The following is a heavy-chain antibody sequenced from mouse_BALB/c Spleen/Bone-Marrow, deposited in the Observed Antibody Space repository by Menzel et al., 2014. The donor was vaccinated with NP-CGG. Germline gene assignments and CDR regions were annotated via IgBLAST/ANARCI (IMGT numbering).Heavy chain of an antibody. CDR2: ISNGGGST. CDR1: GFTFSDYY. V-gene: IGHV5-12*02. Sequence: DVKLVESGGGLVQPGGSLKLSCATSGFTFSDYYMYWVRQTPEKRLEWVAYISNGGGSTYYPDTVKGRFTIYRDNAKNTLYLQMSRLKSEDTAMYYCARQDYSYYYAMDYWGQGTSVTVSS. D-gene: IGHD2-13*01. J-gene: IGHJ4*01. CDR3: ARQDYSYYYAMDY.